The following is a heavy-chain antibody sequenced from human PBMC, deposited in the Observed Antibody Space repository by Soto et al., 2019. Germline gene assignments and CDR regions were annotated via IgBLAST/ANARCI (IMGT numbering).Heavy chain of an antibody. CDR1: EFTFSSNP. CDR2: MTGSGSTT. V-gene: IGHV3-23*01. Sequence: EVQLLESGGVLVQPGGSLRLSWAASEFTFSSNPMHWCRRAPGKGLEWVSGMTGSGSTTFYANSVKGRFTISRDNYKNTLYLHMSGVRAADTAIYYCAKDFTAYLSSWFHLWGQGTLVTVSS. J-gene: IGHJ5*02. D-gene: IGHD6-13*01. CDR3: AKDFTAYLSSWFHL.